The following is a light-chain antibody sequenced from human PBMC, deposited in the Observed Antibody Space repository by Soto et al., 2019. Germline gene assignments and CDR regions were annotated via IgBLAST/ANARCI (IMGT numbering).Light chain of an antibody. CDR1: QSISNW. V-gene: IGKV1-5*01. CDR3: QQYSSRST. J-gene: IGKJ1*01. CDR2: DAS. Sequence: DIQMTQSPSSLSASVGDRVTITCRASQSISNWLAWYQQKPGKAPNLLIYDASSLQSGVASRFSGSGFGTEFTLTISSLQPGDFATYYCQQYSSRSTFGQGTKVDIK.